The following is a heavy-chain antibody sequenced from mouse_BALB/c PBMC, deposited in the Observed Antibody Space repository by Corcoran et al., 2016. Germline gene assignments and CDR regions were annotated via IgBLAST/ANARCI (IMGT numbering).Heavy chain of an antibody. Sequence: EVQLQQSGAELVKPGASVQLSCTASGFNIKDTYMHWVKQRPEQGLEWIGRIDPANGNTKYDPKFQGKATITADTSSNTAYLQLSSLTSEDTAVYYCARATATTWWGQGTTLTVSS. D-gene: IGHD1-2*01. CDR2: IDPANGNT. V-gene: IGHV14-3*02. CDR1: GFNIKDTY. J-gene: IGHJ2*01. CDR3: ARATATTW.